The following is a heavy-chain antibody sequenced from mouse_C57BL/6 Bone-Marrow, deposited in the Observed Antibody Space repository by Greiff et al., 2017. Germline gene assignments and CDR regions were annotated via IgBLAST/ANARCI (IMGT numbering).Heavy chain of an antibody. CDR2: IYPGDGDT. CDR3: ARSLYYYGSSWFAY. Sequence: QVQLQQSGPELVKPGASVKISCKASGYAFSSSWMNWVKQRPGKGLDWIGRIYPGDGDTNYNGKFTGKATLTADKSSSTAYMQLSSLTSEDSAVYFCARSLYYYGSSWFAYWGQGTLVTVSA. V-gene: IGHV1-82*01. J-gene: IGHJ3*01. CDR1: GYAFSSSW. D-gene: IGHD1-1*01.